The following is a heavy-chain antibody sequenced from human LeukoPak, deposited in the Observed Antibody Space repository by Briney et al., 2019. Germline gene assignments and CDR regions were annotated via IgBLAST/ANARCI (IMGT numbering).Heavy chain of an antibody. CDR2: IYYSGST. J-gene: IGHJ4*02. CDR3: ARDFTGDLYFDY. Sequence: SETLSLTCTVSGDSISSYYWSWLRQPPGKRLEWIGYIYYSGSTNYNPSLKSRVTISVDTSKNQFSLKLSSVTAADTAVYYCARDFTGDLYFDYWGQGTLVTVSS. V-gene: IGHV4-59*01. CDR1: GDSISSYY. D-gene: IGHD7-27*01.